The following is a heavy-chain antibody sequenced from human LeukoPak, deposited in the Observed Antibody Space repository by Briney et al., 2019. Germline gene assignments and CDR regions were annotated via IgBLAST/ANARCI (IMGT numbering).Heavy chain of an antibody. CDR2: YDPADGET. Sequence: ASVKVSCKVSGYTLTELSMHWVRQAPGKGLEWMGGYDPADGETIYAQKFQGRVTMTEDTSTDTAYMELSSLRSGDTAVYYCARDQAGWLRKGFDYWGQGTLVTVSS. CDR3: ARDQAGWLRKGFDY. CDR1: GYTLTELS. J-gene: IGHJ4*02. D-gene: IGHD5-12*01. V-gene: IGHV1-24*01.